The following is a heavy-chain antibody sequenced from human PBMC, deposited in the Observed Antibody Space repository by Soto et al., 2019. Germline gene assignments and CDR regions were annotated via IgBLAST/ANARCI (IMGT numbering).Heavy chain of an antibody. Sequence: EVQLVESGGGLVKPGGSLRLSCAASGFTFSNSWMNWVRQAPGKGLEWVGRIKSKTDGGTTDYAAPVKGRFTISRDDSQNTLYMQMNSLKTEHTAVYYCYDSATGGYWGQGTLVTVSS. CDR2: IKSKTDGGTT. CDR3: YDSATGGY. D-gene: IGHD3-22*01. J-gene: IGHJ4*02. CDR1: GFTFSNSW. V-gene: IGHV3-15*07.